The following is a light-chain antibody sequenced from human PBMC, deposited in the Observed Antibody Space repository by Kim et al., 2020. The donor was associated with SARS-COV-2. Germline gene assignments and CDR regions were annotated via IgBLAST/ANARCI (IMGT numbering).Light chain of an antibody. J-gene: IGKJ4*01. CDR1: QGIRNF. CDR3: HHYHSYPLT. Sequence: ASFGDRVTITCWASQGIRNFLAWFQQKPGKAPQSLIYATSSLQSGVPSRFSGSGSGTDFTLTISSLQPEDFATYYCHHYHSYPLTFGGGTKLEI. CDR2: ATS. V-gene: IGKV1-16*01.